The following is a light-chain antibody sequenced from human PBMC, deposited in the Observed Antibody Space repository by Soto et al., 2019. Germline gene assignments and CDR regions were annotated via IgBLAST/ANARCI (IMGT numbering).Light chain of an antibody. J-gene: IGKJ1*01. V-gene: IGKV3-20*01. Sequence: EMVWTQSPGTLSLSPGERATLFCRVSQIVSSSYLAWYQHKPGQAPRLLIYGAFSRATGIPDRFSGSGSGTDFTLTIIRLESEDFAVYYCQQYGSSPPSWTFGQGTKVEIK. CDR1: QIVSSSY. CDR2: GAF. CDR3: QQYGSSPPSWT.